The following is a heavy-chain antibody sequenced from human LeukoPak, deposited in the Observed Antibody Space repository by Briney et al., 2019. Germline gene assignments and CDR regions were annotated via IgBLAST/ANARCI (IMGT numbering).Heavy chain of an antibody. J-gene: IGHJ6*02. V-gene: IGHV1-2*02. CDR2: INPNSGGT. D-gene: IGHD2-2*01. Sequence: ASVKVSCKASGYTFTGYYMHWVRQAPGQGLEWMGWINPNSGGTNYAQEFQGRVTMTRDTSISTAHMELSRLRSDDTAVYYCARGSTTWDYYYGMDVWGQGTTVTVSS. CDR3: ARGSTTWDYYYGMDV. CDR1: GYTFTGYY.